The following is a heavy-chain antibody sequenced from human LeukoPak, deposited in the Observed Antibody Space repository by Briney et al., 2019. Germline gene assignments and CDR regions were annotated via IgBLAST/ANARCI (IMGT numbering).Heavy chain of an antibody. CDR1: GFTFSSYS. J-gene: IGHJ6*02. Sequence: GGSLRLSCAASGFTFSSYSMNWVRQAPGKGLEWVSSISSSSSYIYYADSVKGRFTISRDNAKNSLYLQMNSLRAEDTAVYYCARDEGELLNYYGTDVWGQGTTVTVSS. V-gene: IGHV3-21*01. D-gene: IGHD1-26*01. CDR3: ARDEGELLNYYGTDV. CDR2: ISSSSSYI.